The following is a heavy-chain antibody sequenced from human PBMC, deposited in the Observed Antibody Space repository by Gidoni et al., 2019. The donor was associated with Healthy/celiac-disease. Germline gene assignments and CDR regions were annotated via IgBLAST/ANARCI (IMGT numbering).Heavy chain of an antibody. CDR3: ARRVGATTPFDY. D-gene: IGHD1-26*01. CDR1: GFTFSSYS. CDR2: ISRSSSYI. V-gene: IGHV3-21*01. J-gene: IGHJ4*02. Sequence: EVQLVESGGGLVKPGGSLRPSCAASGFTFSSYSMNWVRQAPGKGLEWVSSISRSSSYIYYADSVKGRFTISRDNAKNSLYLQMNSLRAEDTAVYYCARRVGATTPFDYWGQGTLVTVSS.